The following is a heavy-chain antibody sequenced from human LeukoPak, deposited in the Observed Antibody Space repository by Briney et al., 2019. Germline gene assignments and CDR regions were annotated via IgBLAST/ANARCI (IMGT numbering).Heavy chain of an antibody. CDR3: SRGGFYCCCVRHCDF. CDR1: GGSFIPYY. J-gene: IGHJ4*02. D-gene: IGHD2-15*01. CDR2: INHSGST. V-gene: IGHV4-34*01. Sequence: SETLSLTCAVYGGSFIPYYWSWIRQPPGKGLEWIGEINHSGSTNYNPSLKSRVTISVDTSKNQFSLKLSSVTAADTAVYFCSRGGFYCCCVRHCDFWGQGTLVTVSS.